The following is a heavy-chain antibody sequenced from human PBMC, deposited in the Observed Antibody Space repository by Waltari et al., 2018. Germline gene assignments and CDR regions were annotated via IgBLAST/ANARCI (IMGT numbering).Heavy chain of an antibody. Sequence: QVQLVESGGGVVQPGGSLRPSFVVSGLSFSSDTMHWVRQAPGKGLEWVALILYDGSDAYYADSLKGRFTVSRDNSKNTLYLQMNTLRPEDTGVFYCASSLDFWGQGTLVTVSS. CDR1: GLSFSSDT. CDR2: ILYDGSDA. V-gene: IGHV3-30*14. CDR3: ASSLDF. J-gene: IGHJ4*02.